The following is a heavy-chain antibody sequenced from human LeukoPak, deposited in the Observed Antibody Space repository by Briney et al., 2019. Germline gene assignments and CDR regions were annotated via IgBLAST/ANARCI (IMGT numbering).Heavy chain of an antibody. J-gene: IGHJ3*02. V-gene: IGHV3-30*02. D-gene: IGHD1-26*01. Sequence: GGSLRLSCAASGFTFSSYIMHWVRQAPGKGLEWVAFIRYDGTNRYYADSVKGRFTISRDNSKNTLYLQMNSLRAEDTAVYYCAKSTIVGATVDAFDIWGQGTMVTVSS. CDR1: GFTFSSYI. CDR2: IRYDGTNR. CDR3: AKSTIVGATVDAFDI.